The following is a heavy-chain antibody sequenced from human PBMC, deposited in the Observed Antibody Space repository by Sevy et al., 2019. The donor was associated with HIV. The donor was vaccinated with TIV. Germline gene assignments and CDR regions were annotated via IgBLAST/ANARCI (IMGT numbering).Heavy chain of an antibody. CDR1: GYTFTGYY. CDR2: INPNSGGT. V-gene: IGHV1-2*06. Sequence: ASVKVSCKASGYTFTGYYMHWVRQAPGQGLEWMGRINPNSGGTNYAQKFQGRVTMTRDTSISTAYMELSRLGSDDTAVYYCARTQLVGATRAFDYWGQGTLVTVSS. CDR3: ARTQLVGATRAFDY. J-gene: IGHJ4*02. D-gene: IGHD1-26*01.